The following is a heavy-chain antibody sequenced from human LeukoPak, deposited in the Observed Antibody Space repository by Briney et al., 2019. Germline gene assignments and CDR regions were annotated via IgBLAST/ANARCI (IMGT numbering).Heavy chain of an antibody. CDR3: ARGIAAAGQYGSDAFDI. Sequence: SETLSLTCTVSGGSISSTSYYWGWIRQPPGKGLEWIGCIYYSGSTNYNPSLKSRVTISVDTSKNQFSLKLSSVTAADTAVYYCARGIAAAGQYGSDAFDIWGQGTMVTVSS. CDR2: IYYSGST. D-gene: IGHD6-13*01. J-gene: IGHJ3*02. CDR1: GGSISSTSYY. V-gene: IGHV4-61*05.